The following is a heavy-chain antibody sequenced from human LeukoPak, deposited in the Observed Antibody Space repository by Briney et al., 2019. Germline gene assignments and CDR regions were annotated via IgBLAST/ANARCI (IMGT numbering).Heavy chain of an antibody. D-gene: IGHD3-10*01. Sequence: GGSLRLSCAASHFVFSDHYMSWVRQAPGKGLEWVAYISSGGDSILYADSVRGRFAISRDNAKNTLYLQMNSLRAEDTAVYFCAKRGVVIRVFLVGFHKEAYYFDSWGQGALVTVSS. V-gene: IGHV3-11*01. CDR3: AKRGVVIRVFLVGFHKEAYYFDS. CDR1: HFVFSDHY. J-gene: IGHJ4*02. CDR2: ISSGGDSI.